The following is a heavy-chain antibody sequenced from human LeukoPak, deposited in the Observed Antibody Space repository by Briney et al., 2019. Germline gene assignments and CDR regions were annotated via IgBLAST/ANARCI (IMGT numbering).Heavy chain of an antibody. V-gene: IGHV3-21*03. J-gene: IGHJ4*02. CDR3: ARDFYDGFALDY. Sequence: PGGSLRLSCAASGFTFSSYGMHWVRQAPGKGLEWVSFIFSSSTYIYYTDSVKGRFTISRDNARNSLYLQMGNLRAEDTGVYYCARDFYDGFALDYWGQGTLVTVSS. D-gene: IGHD2/OR15-2a*01. CDR1: GFTFSSYG. CDR2: IFSSSTYI.